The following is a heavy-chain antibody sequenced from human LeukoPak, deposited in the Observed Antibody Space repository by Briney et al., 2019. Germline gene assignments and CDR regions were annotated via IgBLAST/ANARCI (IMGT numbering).Heavy chain of an antibody. CDR2: VYHSGST. Sequence: PSETLSLTCTVSGGSISSYYWGWIRQPPGKGLEFIGNVYHSGSTNYNPSLKSRVTISADTSKNQFSLRLSSLTAADTAVYYCARNRRPPFDFDYWGQGTLVTVSS. CDR1: GGSISSYY. V-gene: IGHV4-59*08. D-gene: IGHD1-14*01. CDR3: ARNRRPPFDFDY. J-gene: IGHJ4*02.